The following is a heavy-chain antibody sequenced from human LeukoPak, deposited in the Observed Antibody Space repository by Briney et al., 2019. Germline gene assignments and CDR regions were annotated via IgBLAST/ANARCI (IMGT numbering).Heavy chain of an antibody. CDR2: MKPNRGKT. V-gene: IGHV1-8*01. J-gene: IGHJ6*02. Sequence: ASVKVSCKASGYTFTSYEMNWVRQAPGQGLEWMGWMKPNRGKTGYAQKVQGRFTMTRNNSISTAYMQLSSLRSEDTAVYYCARGLRFGSASGMDFWGQGTTVTVSS. CDR3: ARGLRFGSASGMDF. D-gene: IGHD3-10*01. CDR1: GYTFTSYE.